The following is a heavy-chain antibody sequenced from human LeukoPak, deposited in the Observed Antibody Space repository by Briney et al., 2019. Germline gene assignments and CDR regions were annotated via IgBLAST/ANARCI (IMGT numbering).Heavy chain of an antibody. J-gene: IGHJ6*03. V-gene: IGHV1-46*01. CDR3: ARGYYDFWSGYYKYYMDV. CDR2: INPSGGGT. Sequence: GASVKVSCKASGYTFTDQYLHWVRQAPGQGLEWMGIINPSGGGTRYAQQFQGRVTMTRDTSTSTVYMALSSLTSEDTAVYYCARGYYDFWSGYYKYYMDVWGKGTTVTVSS. D-gene: IGHD3-3*01. CDR1: GYTFTDQY.